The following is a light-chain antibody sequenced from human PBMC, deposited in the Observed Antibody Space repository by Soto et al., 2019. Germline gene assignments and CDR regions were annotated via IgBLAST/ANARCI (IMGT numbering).Light chain of an antibody. CDR2: EVS. CDR3: SSYTSSSTYV. V-gene: IGLV2-14*01. CDR1: SSDVGGYNY. Sequence: QSALTQPASVSGSPGQSITISCTGTSSDVGGYNYVSWYQQHPGQAPKLMIYEVSNRPSGVSNRFSGSKSGNTASLTISGLQAEDEANYYCSSYTSSSTYVFGTGTKVTVL. J-gene: IGLJ1*01.